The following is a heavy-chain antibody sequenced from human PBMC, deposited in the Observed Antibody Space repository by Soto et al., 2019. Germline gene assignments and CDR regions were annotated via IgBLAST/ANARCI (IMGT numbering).Heavy chain of an antibody. CDR1: GGSISSDY. CDR3: TRVRFLEWSGFDP. J-gene: IGHJ5*02. D-gene: IGHD3-3*01. V-gene: IGHV4-59*01. CDR2: IYYNGST. Sequence: TCTVSGGSISSDYWTWIRQPPGKGLEWIGYIYYNGSTNYNPSLRSRVTISVDTSKNQFSLKLTSVTPADTAVYYCTRVRFLEWSGFDPWGQGTLVTVSS.